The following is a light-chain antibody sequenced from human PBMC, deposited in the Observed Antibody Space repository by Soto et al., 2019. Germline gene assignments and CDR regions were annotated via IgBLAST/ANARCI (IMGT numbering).Light chain of an antibody. CDR2: EVS. V-gene: IGLV2-14*01. J-gene: IGLJ3*02. CDR3: SSYTSSSKV. CDR1: SSDIGGYNY. Sequence: HSALTQPASVSGSPGQSVTISCTGTSSDIGGYNYVSWYQQHPGKAPKLMIYEVSNRPSGVSNRFSCAKSGNTASLTISGIQAEDEADYYCSSYTSSSKVFGGGTKVTVL.